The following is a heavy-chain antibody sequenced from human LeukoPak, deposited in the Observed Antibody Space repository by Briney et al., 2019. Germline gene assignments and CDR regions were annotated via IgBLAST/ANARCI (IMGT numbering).Heavy chain of an antibody. V-gene: IGHV3-53*01. CDR1: GFTVSSNY. CDR2: IYSGGST. CDR3: ARDAYSSSSGRAFDI. Sequence: GGSLRLSCAASGFTVSSNYMSWVRQAPGKGLEWVSVIYSGGSTYYADSVKGRFTISRDNSKNTLYLQMNSLRVEDTAVYYCARDAYSSSSGRAFDIWGQGTMVTVSS. D-gene: IGHD6-6*01. J-gene: IGHJ3*02.